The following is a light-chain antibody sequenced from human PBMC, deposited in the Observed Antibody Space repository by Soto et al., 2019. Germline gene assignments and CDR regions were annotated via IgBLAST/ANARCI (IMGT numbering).Light chain of an antibody. CDR2: DAS. CDR1: QSVSRS. J-gene: IGKJ5*01. CDR3: QQYNNWPIT. V-gene: IGKV3-11*01. Sequence: EIVLTQSPATLSLSPGDRAVLSCRASQSVSRSLTWYQHKPGQAPRLLIYDASTRATGIPRRFSGSGSGTDFTLTISSLEPEDFEIYYCQQYNNWPITFGQGTRLEIK.